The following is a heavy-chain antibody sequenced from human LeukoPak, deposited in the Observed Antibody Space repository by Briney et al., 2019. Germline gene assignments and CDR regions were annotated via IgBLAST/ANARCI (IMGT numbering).Heavy chain of an antibody. CDR2: IYCSGST. D-gene: IGHD3-10*01. CDR1: GGSISSSSYY. CDR3: ARVGILWFGELGWFDP. V-gene: IGHV4-39*07. J-gene: IGHJ5*02. Sequence: SETLSLTCTVSGGSISSSSYYWGWIRQPPGKGLEWIGSIYCSGSTYYNPSLKSRVTISVDTSKNQFSLKLSSVTAADTAVYYCARVGILWFGELGWFDPWGQGTLVTVSS.